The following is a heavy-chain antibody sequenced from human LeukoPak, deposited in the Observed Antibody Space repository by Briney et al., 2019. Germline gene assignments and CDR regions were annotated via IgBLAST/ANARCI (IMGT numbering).Heavy chain of an antibody. J-gene: IGHJ4*02. V-gene: IGHV3-23*01. CDR3: AKELSPGIVVVTGGFDY. D-gene: IGHD3-22*01. Sequence: GGSLRLSCAASGFTFSSYSMNWVREAPGKGLEWVSAISGSGGSTYYADSVKGRFTISRDNSKNTLYLQMNSLRAEDTAVYYCAKELSPGIVVVTGGFDYWGQGTLVTVSS. CDR2: ISGSGGST. CDR1: GFTFSSYS.